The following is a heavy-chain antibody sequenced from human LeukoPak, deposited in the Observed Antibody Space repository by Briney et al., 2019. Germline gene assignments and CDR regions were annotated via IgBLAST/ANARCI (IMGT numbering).Heavy chain of an antibody. CDR2: INAGNGNT. Sequence: ASVKVSCKASGYTFTSYAMHWVRQAPGQRLEWMGWINAGNGNTKYSQKFQGRVTITRDTPASTAYMELSSLRSEDTAVYYCARDSSAYDFWSGLNFDYWGQGTLVTVSS. V-gene: IGHV1-3*01. CDR3: ARDSSAYDFWSGLNFDY. CDR1: GYTFTSYA. D-gene: IGHD3-3*01. J-gene: IGHJ4*02.